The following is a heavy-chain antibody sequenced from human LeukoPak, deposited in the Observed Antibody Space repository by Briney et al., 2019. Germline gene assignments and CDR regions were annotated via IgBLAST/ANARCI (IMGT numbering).Heavy chain of an antibody. CDR3: AKGSGWEMSYYYYYMDV. CDR1: GFTFSSYG. J-gene: IGHJ6*03. V-gene: IGHV3-30*02. Sequence: GGSLRLSCAASGFTFSSYGMHWVRQAPGKGLEWVAFIRYDGSNKYYVGSVKGRFTISRDNSKNTLYLQMNSLRAEDTAVYYCAKGSGWEMSYYYYYMDVWGKGTTVTVSS. CDR2: IRYDGSNK. D-gene: IGHD1-26*01.